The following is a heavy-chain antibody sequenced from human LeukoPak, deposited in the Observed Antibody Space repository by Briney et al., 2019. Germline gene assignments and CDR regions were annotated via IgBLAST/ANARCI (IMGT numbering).Heavy chain of an antibody. CDR1: GFAFNNYV. D-gene: IGHD3-3*01. CDR3: AKDSTVSGSYYGMDI. V-gene: IGHV3-23*01. Sequence: LPGGSLRLSCAASGFAFNNYVMTWVRQAPGKWLEWVSSISGSGVTTYYTDSVKGRFTISRDNSRSTLYLQMNGLRAEDTAVYYCAKDSTVSGSYYGMDIWGQGTTVTVSS. J-gene: IGHJ6*02. CDR2: ISGSGVTT.